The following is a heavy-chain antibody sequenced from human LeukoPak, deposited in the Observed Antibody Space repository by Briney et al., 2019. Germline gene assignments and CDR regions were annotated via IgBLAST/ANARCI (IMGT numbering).Heavy chain of an antibody. CDR2: IIPISGTA. V-gene: IGHV1-69*13. CDR1: GGTFSSYA. J-gene: IGHJ3*02. Sequence: ASVKVSCKASGGTFSSYAISWVRQAPGQGLEWMGGIIPISGTANYAQKFQGRVTITADESTSTAYMELSSLRSEDTAVYYCARGDYYDSSGYSDDAFDIWGQGTMVTVSS. CDR3: ARGDYYDSSGYSDDAFDI. D-gene: IGHD3-22*01.